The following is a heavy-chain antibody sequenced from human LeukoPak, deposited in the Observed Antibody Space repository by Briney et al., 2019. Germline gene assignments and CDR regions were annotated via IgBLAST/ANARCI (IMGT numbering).Heavy chain of an antibody. Sequence: SETLSLTCTVSGGPISSSSYYWGWIRQPPGKGLEWIGSIYYSGSTYYNPSLKSRVTIAVDTSKNQFSLKLSSVTAADTAVYYCARGVRNYFMWGQGTLVTVSS. V-gene: IGHV4-39*07. D-gene: IGHD1-7*01. CDR1: GGPISSSSYY. CDR3: ARGVRNYFM. CDR2: IYYSGST. J-gene: IGHJ4*02.